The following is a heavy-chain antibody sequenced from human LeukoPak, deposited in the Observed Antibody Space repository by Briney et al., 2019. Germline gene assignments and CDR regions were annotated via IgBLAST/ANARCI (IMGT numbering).Heavy chain of an antibody. Sequence: SETLSLTCAVYGGSFSAYYWSWIRQSPGKGLEWIGEINHSGSTKYNPSFKSRVAISVDTSKNQFSLNLRSATAADTAVYYCARGFSPGLRFDPWGQGTLVTVSS. V-gene: IGHV4-34*01. J-gene: IGHJ5*02. CDR2: INHSGST. CDR1: GGSFSAYY. CDR3: ARGFSPGLRFDP. D-gene: IGHD2/OR15-2a*01.